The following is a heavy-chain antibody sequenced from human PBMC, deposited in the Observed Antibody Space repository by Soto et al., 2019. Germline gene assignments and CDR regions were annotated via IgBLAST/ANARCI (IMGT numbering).Heavy chain of an antibody. J-gene: IGHJ4*02. CDR2: IYYSGST. CDR3: AAGSYTGYFDY. D-gene: IGHD3-10*01. V-gene: IGHV4-59*01. Sequence: SETLSLTCTVSGGAISSYYWSWIRQPPGKGLEWFGYIYYSGSTNYNPSLKSRVTISVDTSKNQFYLKLSSVTAADTAVYYCAAGSYTGYFDYWGQGTLVTGSS. CDR1: GGAISSYY.